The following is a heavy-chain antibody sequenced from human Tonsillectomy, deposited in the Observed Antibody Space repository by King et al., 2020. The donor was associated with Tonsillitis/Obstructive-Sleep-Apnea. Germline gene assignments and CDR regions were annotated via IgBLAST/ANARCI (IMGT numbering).Heavy chain of an antibody. CDR2: IRSKAYGGTT. D-gene: IGHD3-16*01. CDR3: TRDAGGSFDY. Sequence: QLVQSGGGLVQPGRSLRLSCTASGFTFGDYAMSWVRQALGKGLEWVGFIRSKAYGGTTEYAASVKGRFTVSRDDSKSIAYLQMNSLKTEDTAVYYCTRDAGGSFDYWGQGTLVTVSS. V-gene: IGHV3-49*04. CDR1: GFTFGDYA. J-gene: IGHJ4*02.